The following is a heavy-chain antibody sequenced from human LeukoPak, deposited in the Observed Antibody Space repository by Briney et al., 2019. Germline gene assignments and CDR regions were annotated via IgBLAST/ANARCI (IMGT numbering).Heavy chain of an antibody. J-gene: IGHJ5*02. D-gene: IGHD2-2*02. CDR3: ARGRWYQLLYTTFDP. CDR2: INHSGST. Sequence: SETLSPTCAVYGGSFSGYYWSWIRQPPGKGLEWIGEINHSGSTNYNPSLKSRVTISVDTSKNQFSLKLSSVTAADTAVYYCARGRWYQLLYTTFDPWGQGTLATVSS. CDR1: GGSFSGYY. V-gene: IGHV4-34*01.